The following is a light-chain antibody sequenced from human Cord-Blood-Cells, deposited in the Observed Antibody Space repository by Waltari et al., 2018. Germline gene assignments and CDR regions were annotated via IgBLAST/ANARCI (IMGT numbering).Light chain of an antibody. V-gene: IGKV4-1*01. J-gene: IGKJ1*01. Sequence: DIVMTQSPDSLAVSLGERGAINCKSSQSVLYRSNNKTYLAWYQQKPGQPPKLLIYWASTRESGVPDRFSGSGSGTDFTLTISSLQAEDVAVYYCQQYYSTPWTFGQGTKVEIK. CDR3: QQYYSTPWT. CDR2: WAS. CDR1: QSVLYRSNNKTY.